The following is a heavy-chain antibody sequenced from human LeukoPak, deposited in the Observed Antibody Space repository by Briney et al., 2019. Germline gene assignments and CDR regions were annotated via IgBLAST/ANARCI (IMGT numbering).Heavy chain of an antibody. CDR3: AKGLYCSSASCYFDY. D-gene: IGHD2-2*01. V-gene: IGHV3-21*01. CDR2: ISSSSSYI. CDR1: GFTFSSYS. J-gene: IGHJ4*02. Sequence: GGSLRLSCAASGFTFSSYSMNWVRQAPGKGLEWVSSISSSSSYIYYADSVKGRFTISRDSAKNALYLQMNSLRAEDTAVYYCAKGLYCSSASCYFDYWGQGTLVTVSS.